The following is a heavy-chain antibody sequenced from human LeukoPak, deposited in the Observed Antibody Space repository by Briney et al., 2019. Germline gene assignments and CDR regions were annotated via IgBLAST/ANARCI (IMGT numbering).Heavy chain of an antibody. Sequence: ASVKVSCEASGYTFTSYGISWVRQAPGQGLEWMGWISAYNGNTNYAQKLQGRVTMTTDTSTSTAYMELRSLRSDDTAVYYCARDGLYGELRYFDWLSDYYYYGMDVWGQGTTVTVSS. J-gene: IGHJ6*02. CDR1: GYTFTSYG. CDR3: ARDGLYGELRYFDWLSDYYYYGMDV. CDR2: ISAYNGNT. D-gene: IGHD3-9*01. V-gene: IGHV1-18*01.